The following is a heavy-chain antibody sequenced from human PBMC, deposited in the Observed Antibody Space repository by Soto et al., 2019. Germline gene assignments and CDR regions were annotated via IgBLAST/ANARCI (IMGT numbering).Heavy chain of an antibody. V-gene: IGHV3-33*01. CDR2: IWYDGSNK. J-gene: IGHJ6*02. CDR1: GFIFSSYG. Sequence: QVQLVESGGGVVQPGGSLRLSCAASGFIFSSYGMHWVRQAPGKGLEWVAVIWYDGSNKYHADSVKGRFTISRDNSKNTLYLQMNSLRAEDTAVYYCARVQPSYYAMDVWGQGTTVTFSS. CDR3: ARVQPSYYAMDV.